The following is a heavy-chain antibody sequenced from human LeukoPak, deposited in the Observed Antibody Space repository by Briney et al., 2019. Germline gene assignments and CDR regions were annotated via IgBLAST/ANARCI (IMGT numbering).Heavy chain of an antibody. CDR1: GGSFSGYY. J-gene: IGHJ6*02. V-gene: IGHV4-34*01. Sequence: SETLSLTCAVYGGSFSGYYWSWIRQPPGKGLEWIGEINHSGSTNYNPSLKSRVTISVDTSKNQFSLKLSSVTAADTAVYYCARVGPITIFGVVITPTHYYGMDVWGQGTTVTVSS. CDR2: INHSGST. CDR3: ARVGPITIFGVVITPTHYYGMDV. D-gene: IGHD3-3*01.